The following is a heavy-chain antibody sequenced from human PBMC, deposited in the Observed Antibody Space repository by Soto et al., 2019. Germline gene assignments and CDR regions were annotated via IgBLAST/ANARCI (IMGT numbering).Heavy chain of an antibody. D-gene: IGHD3-22*01. V-gene: IGHV5-10-1*01. J-gene: IGHJ4*02. Sequence: PXESLKSSWKGSGYSFTSYLLIWVRQMPGKGLEWMGRIDPSDSYTNYSPSFQGHVTISADKSISTAYLQWSSLKASDTAMYYCERSGGGYSFDDWGQGTLVTVPS. CDR3: ERSGGGYSFDD. CDR2: IDPSDSYT. CDR1: GYSFTSYL.